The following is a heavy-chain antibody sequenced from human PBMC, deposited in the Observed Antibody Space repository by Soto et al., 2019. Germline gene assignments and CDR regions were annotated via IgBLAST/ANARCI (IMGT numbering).Heavy chain of an antibody. D-gene: IGHD1-7*01. CDR2: ISYDGSNK. CDR1: GFTFSSYA. CDR3: ARELDPNWNYGHGMAV. V-gene: IGHV3-30-3*01. J-gene: IGHJ6*02. Sequence: QVQLVESGGGVVQPGRSLRLSCAASGFTFSSYAMHWVRQAPGKGLEWVAVISYDGSNKYYADSVKGRFTISRDNSKNTLYLQMNSLRAEDTAVYYCARELDPNWNYGHGMAVWGQGTTVTVSS.